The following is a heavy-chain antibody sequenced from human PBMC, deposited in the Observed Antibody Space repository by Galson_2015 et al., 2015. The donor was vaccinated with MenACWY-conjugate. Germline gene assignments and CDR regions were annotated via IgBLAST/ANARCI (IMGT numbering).Heavy chain of an antibody. CDR1: GFIFSDYW. J-gene: IGHJ4*02. CDR2: IKQDGSEK. Sequence: SLRLSCAASGFIFSDYWMTWVRQAPGKGLEWVANIKQDGSEKYYVDSVTGRFSISRDNATNSLYLQMNSLRDEDTAVYYCARPLREVRLEPDFWGQGTLVTVSS. D-gene: IGHD3-16*01. CDR3: ARPLREVRLEPDF. V-gene: IGHV3-7*03.